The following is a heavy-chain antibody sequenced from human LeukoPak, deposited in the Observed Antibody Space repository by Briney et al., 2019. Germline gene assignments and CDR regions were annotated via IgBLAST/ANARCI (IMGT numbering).Heavy chain of an antibody. V-gene: IGHV3-11*01. CDR1: GFTFSDYY. Sequence: PGGSLRLSCAASGFTFSDYYMSWIRQAPGKGLERVSYISSSGSTIYYADSVKGRFTISRDNAKNSLYLQMNSLRAEDTAVYYCARDPRLVAAAGGMDVWGQGTTVTVSS. CDR2: ISSSGSTI. D-gene: IGHD6-13*01. J-gene: IGHJ6*02. CDR3: ARDPRLVAAAGGMDV.